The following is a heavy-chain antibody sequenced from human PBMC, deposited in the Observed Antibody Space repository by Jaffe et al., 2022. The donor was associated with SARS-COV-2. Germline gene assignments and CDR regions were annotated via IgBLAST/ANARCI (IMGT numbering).Heavy chain of an antibody. CDR1: GGTFSSYA. CDR2: IIPIFGTA. Sequence: QVQLVQSGAEVKKPGSSVKVSCKASGGTFSSYAISWVRQAPGQGLEWMGGIIPIFGTANYAQKFQGRVTITADESTSTAYMELSSLRSEDTAVYYCARARLAYCGGDCYSEFDYWGQGTLVTVSS. V-gene: IGHV1-69*01. D-gene: IGHD2-21*02. J-gene: IGHJ4*02. CDR3: ARARLAYCGGDCYSEFDY.